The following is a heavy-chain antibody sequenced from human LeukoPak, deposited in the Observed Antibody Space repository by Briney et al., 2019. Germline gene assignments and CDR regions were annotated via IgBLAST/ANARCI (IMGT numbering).Heavy chain of an antibody. D-gene: IGHD3-3*01. CDR1: GFTFGGYT. J-gene: IGHJ6*02. Sequence: GGSLRLSCVASGFTFGGYTINWVRQALGKGLEWVSSISSSSSYIYYADSVKGRFTISRDNAKNSLYLQMNSLRAEDTAVYYCARAREEYYDFWSGTRYYYGMDVWGQGTTVTVSS. CDR3: ARAREEYYDFWSGTRYYYGMDV. CDR2: ISSSSSYI. V-gene: IGHV3-21*01.